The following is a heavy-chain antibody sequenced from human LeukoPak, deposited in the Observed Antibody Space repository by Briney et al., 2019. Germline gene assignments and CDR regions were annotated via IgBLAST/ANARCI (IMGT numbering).Heavy chain of an antibody. D-gene: IGHD3-16*01. CDR1: GGSISSGSYF. CDR2: IYRSGST. CDR3: ARFTPQGYGWGGYNRFDP. V-gene: IGHV4-61*02. J-gene: IGHJ5*02. Sequence: SETLSLTCTVSGGSISSGSYFWHWIRQPAGKGLEWIGRIYRSGSTNYNPSLKSRVTISVDTSKNQLSLKLSSVTAADTAVYYCARFTPQGYGWGGYNRFDPWGQGTLVTVSS.